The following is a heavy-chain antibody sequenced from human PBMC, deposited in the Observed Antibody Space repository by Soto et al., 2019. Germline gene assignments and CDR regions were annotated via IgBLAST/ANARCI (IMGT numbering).Heavy chain of an antibody. CDR2: INPNSGGT. CDR1: GYTFSGHY. Sequence: GASVKVSCKASGYTFSGHYIHWVRQAPGQGLEWMGWINPNSGGTNYVQKFQGWVTMTRDTSITTAYMELSRLRSDDTAVYYCARSPSYGSGSPLKYYFDYWGQGTLITVS. D-gene: IGHD3-10*01. V-gene: IGHV1-2*04. CDR3: ARSPSYGSGSPLKYYFDY. J-gene: IGHJ4*02.